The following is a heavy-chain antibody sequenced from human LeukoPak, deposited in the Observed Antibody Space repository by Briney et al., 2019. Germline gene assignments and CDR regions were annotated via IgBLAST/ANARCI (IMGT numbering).Heavy chain of an antibody. D-gene: IGHD3-10*01. CDR2: IRYDGSDK. J-gene: IGHJ4*02. CDR3: AKNYGFDY. CDR1: GFTFSSYG. V-gene: IGHV3-30*02. Sequence: GGSLRLSCAASGFTFSSYGMHWVRQAPGKELEWVAFIRYDGSDKYYADSVKGRFTISRDNSKNTLYLQMNSLRVEDTAVYYCAKNYGFDYWGQGTLVTVSS.